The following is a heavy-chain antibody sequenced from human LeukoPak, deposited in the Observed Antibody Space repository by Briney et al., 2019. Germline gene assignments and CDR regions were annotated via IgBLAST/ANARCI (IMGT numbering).Heavy chain of an antibody. V-gene: IGHV1-24*01. Sequence: ASVKVSCKVSGYTLTELSMHWVRQAPGKGLEWMGGFDPEDGETIYAQKFQGRVTMTEDTSTDTAYMELSSLRSEDTAVYYCARGPYLVRGVIIDYWGQRTLVTVSS. D-gene: IGHD3-10*01. CDR3: ARGPYLVRGVIIDY. J-gene: IGHJ4*02. CDR1: GYTLTELS. CDR2: FDPEDGET.